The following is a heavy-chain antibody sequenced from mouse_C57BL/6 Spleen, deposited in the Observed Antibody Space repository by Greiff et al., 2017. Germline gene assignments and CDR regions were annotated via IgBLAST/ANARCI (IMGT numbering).Heavy chain of an antibody. V-gene: IGHV1-72*01. CDR1: GFTFTSYW. Sequence: QVQLKQPGAELVKPGASVKLSCAASGFTFTSYWMHWVNQRPGRGLEWIGRIGPNSGGTKYNEKFKSKATLTVDKPSSTGYMQLSSRISEDDAVYYCARLDGYGSRDYWGQGTSVTVSS. J-gene: IGHJ4*01. D-gene: IGHD2-2*01. CDR2: IGPNSGGT. CDR3: ARLDGYGSRDY.